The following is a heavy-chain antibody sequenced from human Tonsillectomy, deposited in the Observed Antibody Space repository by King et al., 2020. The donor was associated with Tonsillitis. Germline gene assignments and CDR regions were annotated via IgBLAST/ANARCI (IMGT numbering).Heavy chain of an antibody. Sequence: QVQLVESGAEVKKPGASVKVSCKASGYTFTSYGISWVRQAPGQGLEWMGWISAYIGNTDYAQNLQGRVSMTTDTSTSTAYMELRSLRSDDTAVYYCARVGHSSSDYYYGMDVWGQGTTVTVSS. CDR2: ISAYIGNT. CDR3: ARVGHSSSDYYYGMDV. D-gene: IGHD6-6*01. CDR1: GYTFTSYG. V-gene: IGHV1-18*01. J-gene: IGHJ6*02.